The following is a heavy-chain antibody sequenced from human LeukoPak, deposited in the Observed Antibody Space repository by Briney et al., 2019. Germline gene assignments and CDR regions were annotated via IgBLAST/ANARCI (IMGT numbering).Heavy chain of an antibody. J-gene: IGHJ4*02. CDR2: INPNSGGT. D-gene: IGHD3-22*01. CDR3: ARDLIKRYYYDSTSPIDY. Sequence: ASVKVSCKASGYTFTGYYMHWVRQAPGQGLEWMGWINPNSGGTNYAQKFQGRVTMTRDTSINTAYMELSRLRSDDTAVYYCARDLIKRYYYDSTSPIDYWGQGTLVTVSS. CDR1: GYTFTGYY. V-gene: IGHV1-2*02.